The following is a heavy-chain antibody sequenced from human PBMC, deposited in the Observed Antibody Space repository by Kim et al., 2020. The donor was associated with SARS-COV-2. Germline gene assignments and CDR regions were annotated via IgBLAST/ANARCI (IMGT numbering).Heavy chain of an antibody. Sequence: ADAVKGRFTISRDNSKNSLYLQMNSLRTEDTALYYCAKDSYDLHDYMDVWGKGTTVTVSS. J-gene: IGHJ6*03. D-gene: IGHD3-3*01. CDR3: AKDSYDLHDYMDV. V-gene: IGHV3-43*01.